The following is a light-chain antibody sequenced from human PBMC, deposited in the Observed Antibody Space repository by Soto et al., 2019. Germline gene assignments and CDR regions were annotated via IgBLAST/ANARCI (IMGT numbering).Light chain of an antibody. CDR3: SSYTGSSTRYV. V-gene: IGLV2-14*01. Sequence: QSALTQPASVSGSPGQSITISCTGTSSDVGGYIYVSWYQQHPGKAPKLMIYDVGNRPSGVSNRFSGSKSGNTASLTISGLQAEDEADYYCSSYTGSSTRYVFGTGTKVTVL. CDR2: DVG. J-gene: IGLJ1*01. CDR1: SSDVGGYIY.